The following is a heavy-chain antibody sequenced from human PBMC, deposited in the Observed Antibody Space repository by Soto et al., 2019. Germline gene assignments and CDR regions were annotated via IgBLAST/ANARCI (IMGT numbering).Heavy chain of an antibody. V-gene: IGHV1-69*13. CDR3: ARDSGEYSSSSGWFDP. CDR1: GGTFSSYA. D-gene: IGHD6-6*01. Sequence: ASVKVSCKASGGTFSSYAISWVRQAPGQGLEWMGGIIPIFGTANYAQKFQGRVTITADESTSTAYMELSSLRSEDTAVYYCARDSGEYSSSSGWFDPWGQGTLVTAPQ. CDR2: IIPIFGTA. J-gene: IGHJ5*02.